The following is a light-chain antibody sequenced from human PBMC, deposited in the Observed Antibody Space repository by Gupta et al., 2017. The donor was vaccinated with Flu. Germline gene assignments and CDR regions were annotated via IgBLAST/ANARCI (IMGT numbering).Light chain of an antibody. CDR2: ENN. V-gene: IGLV1-51*01. CDR3: GTWDSALSAGV. CDR1: TSNIGNNY. J-gene: IGLJ3*02. Sequence: QSVLTQPPSVSAAPGQKVTISCFGSTSNIGNNYVSWYQQFPGTAPKLLIYENNKRPSGIPDRFSGSKSGTSATLAITGLQTGDEADYYCGTWDSALSAGVFGGGTKLTVL.